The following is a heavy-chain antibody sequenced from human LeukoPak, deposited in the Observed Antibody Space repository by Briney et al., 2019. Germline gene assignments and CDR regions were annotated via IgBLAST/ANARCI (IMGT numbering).Heavy chain of an antibody. Sequence: PSETLSLTCTVSGGSISSYYWSWIRQPPGKGLEWIGYIYYSGSTYYNPSLKSRVTISVDTSKNQFSLKLSSVTAADTAVYYCARILDTAMVTDYFDYWGQGTLVTVSS. J-gene: IGHJ4*02. CDR2: IYYSGST. V-gene: IGHV4-59*08. D-gene: IGHD5-18*01. CDR3: ARILDTAMVTDYFDY. CDR1: GGSISSYY.